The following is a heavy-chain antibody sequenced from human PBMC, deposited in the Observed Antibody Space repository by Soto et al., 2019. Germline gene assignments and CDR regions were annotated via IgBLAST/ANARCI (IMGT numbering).Heavy chain of an antibody. CDR2: ISSSSTI. CDR3: ARERAAAGTLNV. CDR1: GFTFSSYS. V-gene: IGHV3-48*02. D-gene: IGHD6-13*01. Sequence: PGGSLRLSCAASGFTFSSYSMNWVRQAPGKGLEWVSYISSSSTIYYADSVEGRFTISRDNAKNSLYLQMNSLRDEDTAVYYCARERAAAGTLNVWGQGTTVTVSS. J-gene: IGHJ6*02.